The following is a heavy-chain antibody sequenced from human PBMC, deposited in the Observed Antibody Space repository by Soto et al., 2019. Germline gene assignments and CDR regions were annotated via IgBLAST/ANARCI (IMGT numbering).Heavy chain of an antibody. J-gene: IGHJ4*02. CDR2: VYYSGST. Sequence: QLRLQGSGQGLVKPSETLSLICRAPGDSFRGSSFYWGWIRQPPGKGLEWIGAVYYSGSTYYSPSLRSRVTMSVDTSKNQFSLKVRSVTVADTAVYYCARQWMAGLVPIDHWGQGTLVNVSS. CDR1: GDSFRGSSFY. CDR3: ARQWMAGLVPIDH. V-gene: IGHV4-39*01. D-gene: IGHD2-2*03.